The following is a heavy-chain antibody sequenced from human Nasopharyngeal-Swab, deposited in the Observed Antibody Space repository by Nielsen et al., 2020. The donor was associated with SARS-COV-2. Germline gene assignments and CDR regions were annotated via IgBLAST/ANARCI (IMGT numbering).Heavy chain of an antibody. D-gene: IGHD5-24*01. CDR2: IYPDDSDP. CDR3: ATPLEESTIRGWLH. J-gene: IGHJ4*02. Sequence: KVSCKGSGYKFSNHWIGWVRQVPGRGLEWVGIIYPDDSDPRYSPSFEGQVTISADKSTSTAYLHWSSLKASDTAMYYCATPLEESTIRGWLHWGQGTLVTVSS. V-gene: IGHV5-51*01. CDR1: GYKFSNHW.